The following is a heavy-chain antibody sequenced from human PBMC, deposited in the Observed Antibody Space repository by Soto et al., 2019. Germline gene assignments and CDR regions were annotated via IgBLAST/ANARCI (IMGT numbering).Heavy chain of an antibody. J-gene: IGHJ6*02. V-gene: IGHV5-51*01. Sequence: GESLKISCKGSGYSFTSYWIGWVRQMPGKGLEWMGFIYPGDSDTRYSPSFQGQVTISADKSISTAYLQWSSLKASDTAMYYCAAVAVAGRHYYGMDVWGQGTTVTVSS. CDR1: GYSFTSYW. CDR2: IYPGDSDT. CDR3: AAVAVAGRHYYGMDV. D-gene: IGHD6-19*01.